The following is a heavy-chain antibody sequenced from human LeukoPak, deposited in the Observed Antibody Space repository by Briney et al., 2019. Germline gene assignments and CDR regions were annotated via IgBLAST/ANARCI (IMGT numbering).Heavy chain of an antibody. CDR1: GGSIRSYY. J-gene: IGHJ6*02. Sequence: SETLSLTCTVSGGSIRSYYWSWIRQPPGKGLEWIGYIYYGGSTKYNPSLQSRVTMSVDTSKNQFSLNLSSVTAADTAVYFCARHVDYYYYGMDVWGQGTTVTVSS. V-gene: IGHV4-59*08. CDR2: IYYGGST. CDR3: ARHVDYYYYGMDV.